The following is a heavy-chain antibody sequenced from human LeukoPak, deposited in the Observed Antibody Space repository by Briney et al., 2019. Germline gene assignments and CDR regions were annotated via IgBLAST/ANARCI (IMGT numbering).Heavy chain of an antibody. J-gene: IGHJ5*02. CDR1: GYTFTSYD. Sequence: ASVKVSCKASGYTFTSYDINWVRQATGQGLEWMGWMNPNSGNTEYAQKYQGRVTMTRNTSISTAYMELSSLRSEDTAVYYCARGLGIVVVVAAKRRRKNYWFDPWGQGTLVTVSS. V-gene: IGHV1-8*01. D-gene: IGHD2-15*01. CDR3: ARGLGIVVVVAAKRRRKNYWFDP. CDR2: MNPNSGNT.